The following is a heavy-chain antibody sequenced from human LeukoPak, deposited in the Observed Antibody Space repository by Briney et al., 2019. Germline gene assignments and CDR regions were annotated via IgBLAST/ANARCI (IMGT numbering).Heavy chain of an antibody. V-gene: IGHV3-7*01. D-gene: IGHD3-16*01. CDR1: DFTFSFHL. CDR3: ARLSEMLWGPVLIYYFEH. Sequence: PGGPLRLSCVASDFTFSFHLMRGLRPAPGRGGEWVGNIKRGGSELQYVAHVKGRFTVTRDTAKPSLFLQMNSLRAEDTAVYYGARLSEMLWGPVLIYYFEHWGQGTLVSVSS. CDR2: IKRGGSEL. J-gene: IGHJ4*02.